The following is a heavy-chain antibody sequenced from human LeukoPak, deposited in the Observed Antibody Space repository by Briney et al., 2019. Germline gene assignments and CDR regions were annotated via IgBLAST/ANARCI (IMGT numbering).Heavy chain of an antibody. CDR1: GGSISSSNW. CDR2: IYYSGRT. Sequence: SETLSLTCGVSGGSISSSNWWSWVRQPPGKGLEWIGEIYYSGRTNYNPSLKSRVTISVDTSKNQFSLKLSSVTAADTAVYYCARWLLEGYYYYYMDVWGKGTTVTISS. D-gene: IGHD2-15*01. V-gene: IGHV4-4*02. J-gene: IGHJ6*03. CDR3: ARWLLEGYYYYYMDV.